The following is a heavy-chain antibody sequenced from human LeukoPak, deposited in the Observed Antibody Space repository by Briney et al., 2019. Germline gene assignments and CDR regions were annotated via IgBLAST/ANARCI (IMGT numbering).Heavy chain of an antibody. D-gene: IGHD1-1*01. CDR1: GGSISSSSYY. Sequence: SETLSLTCTVSGGSISSSSYYWGWIRQPPGKGLEWIGSIYYSGSTYYNPSLKSRVTISVDTSKNQFSLKLSSVTAADTAVYYCAREVEEEERKSYYFDYWGQGTLVTVSS. V-gene: IGHV4-39*07. CDR3: AREVEEEERKSYYFDY. J-gene: IGHJ4*02. CDR2: IYYSGST.